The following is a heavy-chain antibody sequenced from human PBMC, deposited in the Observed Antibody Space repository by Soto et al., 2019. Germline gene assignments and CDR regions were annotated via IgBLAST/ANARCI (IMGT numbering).Heavy chain of an antibody. V-gene: IGHV4-4*02. Sequence: SETLSLTCTVSGGSMSSSNWWNWVRQTPGKGLEWIGEAHQSGRTNYNPSLKSRVTISVDKSKNRFSLNLSSVTAADTAVYYCARSEATVLDSWGQGILVTVSS. CDR1: GGSMSSSNW. CDR2: AHQSGRT. CDR3: ARSEATVLDS. D-gene: IGHD4-17*01. J-gene: IGHJ4*02.